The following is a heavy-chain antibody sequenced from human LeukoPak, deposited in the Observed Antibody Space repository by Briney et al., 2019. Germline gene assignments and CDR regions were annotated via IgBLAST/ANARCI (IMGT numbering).Heavy chain of an antibody. V-gene: IGHV1-2*02. D-gene: IGHD3-10*01. Sequence: SVKVSCKASGYTFTGYYMHWVRQAPGQGLEWMGWINPNSGGTNYAQKFQGRVTMTRDKSIRTAYMELSRLTSDDTAVYYCARNIWFGESADAFDIWGQGTMVTVSS. CDR3: ARNIWFGESADAFDI. CDR1: GYTFTGYY. J-gene: IGHJ3*02. CDR2: INPNSGGT.